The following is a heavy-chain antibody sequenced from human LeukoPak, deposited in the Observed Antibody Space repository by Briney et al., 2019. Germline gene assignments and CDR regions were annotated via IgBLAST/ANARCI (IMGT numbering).Heavy chain of an antibody. J-gene: IGHJ4*02. CDR3: TRGGEILTHYKHIDY. Sequence: ASVKVSCKASGYSFTSYDINWVRQATGQGLEWMEYMNPNTGDTGVTQKFQGRVTMTRDPSINTAYMELTSLRSEDTAVYFCTRGGEILTHYKHIDYWGQGTLVTVSS. V-gene: IGHV1-8*01. CDR2: MNPNTGDT. D-gene: IGHD3-9*01. CDR1: GYSFTSYD.